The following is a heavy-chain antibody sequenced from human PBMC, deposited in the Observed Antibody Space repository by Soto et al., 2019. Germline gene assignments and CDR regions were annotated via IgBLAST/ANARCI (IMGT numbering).Heavy chain of an antibody. CDR2: ISGSGGST. J-gene: IGHJ4*02. D-gene: IGHD3-22*01. CDR1: GFTFSSYA. V-gene: IGHV3-23*01. Sequence: GGSLRLSCAASGFTFSSYAMSWVRQAPGKGLEWVSAISGSGGSTYYADSVKGRFTISRDNSKNTLYLQMNSLRAEDTAVYYCAKGGSSGYYPLGDFDYWGQGTLVTVSS. CDR3: AKGGSSGYYPLGDFDY.